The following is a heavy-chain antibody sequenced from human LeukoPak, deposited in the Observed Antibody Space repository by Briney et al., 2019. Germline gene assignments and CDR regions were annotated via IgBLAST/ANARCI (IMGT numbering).Heavy chain of an antibody. Sequence: SETLSLTCTVSGGSISSYYWSWIRQPPGKGLEWIGYIYTSGSTNYNPSLKSRVTISVDTSKNQFSLKLSSVTAADTAVYYCARHLPYYYNYYMDVWGKGTTVTVSS. V-gene: IGHV4-4*09. J-gene: IGHJ6*03. CDR1: GGSISSYY. CDR3: ARHLPYYYNYYMDV. CDR2: IYTSGST. D-gene: IGHD3-3*02.